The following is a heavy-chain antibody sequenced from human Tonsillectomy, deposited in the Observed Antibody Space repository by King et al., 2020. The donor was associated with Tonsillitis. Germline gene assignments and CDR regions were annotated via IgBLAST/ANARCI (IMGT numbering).Heavy chain of an antibody. J-gene: IGHJ4*02. CDR3: ASSTRGQQLVTFDY. CDR1: GFTFSSYS. CDR2: ISSSSSYI. Sequence: VQLVESGGGLVKPGGSLRLSCAASGFTFSSYSMNWVRQAPGKGLEWVSSISSSSSYIYYADSVKGRFTISRDNAENSLYLQMNSLRDEDTAVYYCASSTRGQQLVTFDYWGQGTLVTVSS. V-gene: IGHV3-21*01. D-gene: IGHD6-13*01.